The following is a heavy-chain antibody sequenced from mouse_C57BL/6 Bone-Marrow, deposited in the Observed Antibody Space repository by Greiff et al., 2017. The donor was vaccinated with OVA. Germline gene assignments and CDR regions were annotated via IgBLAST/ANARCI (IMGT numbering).Heavy chain of an antibody. V-gene: IGHV3-6*01. J-gene: IGHJ3*01. CDR1: GYSITSGYY. CDR3: ARDCDCFAY. CDR2: ISYDGSN. Sequence: EVQLVESGPGLVKPSQSLSLTCSVTGYSITSGYYWNWIRQFPGNKLEWMGYISYDGSNNYNPSLKNRISITRDTSKNQFFLKLNSVTTEDTATYYCARDCDCFAYWGQGTLVTVSA.